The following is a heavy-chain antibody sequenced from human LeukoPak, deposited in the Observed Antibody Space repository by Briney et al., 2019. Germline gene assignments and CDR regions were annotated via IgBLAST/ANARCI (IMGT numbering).Heavy chain of an antibody. CDR2: IYTSGST. D-gene: IGHD3-3*01. J-gene: IGHJ4*02. CDR1: GGSISNYY. Sequence: SETLSLTCTVSGGSISNYYRSWIRQPAGKGLEWIGRIYTSGSTNYNPSLKSRVTMSVDTSKNQFSWKRSSVTAADTAVNYCARETIFGVEFDYWGQGTLVTVSS. V-gene: IGHV4-4*07. CDR3: ARETIFGVEFDY.